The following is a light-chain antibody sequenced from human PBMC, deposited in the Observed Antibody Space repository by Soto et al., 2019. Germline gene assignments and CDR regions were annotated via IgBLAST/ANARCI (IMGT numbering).Light chain of an antibody. J-gene: IGKJ4*01. Sequence: DIQMAQSPSSLSASVGDRVTITCRASQSISSYLNWYQQKPGKAPKLLIYAASSLQSGVPSRFTGSGSGTDFTLTISSLHPEDFATYSCQQSYTTLTLGGGTQVEIK. CDR1: QSISSY. CDR3: QQSYTTLT. V-gene: IGKV1-39*01. CDR2: AAS.